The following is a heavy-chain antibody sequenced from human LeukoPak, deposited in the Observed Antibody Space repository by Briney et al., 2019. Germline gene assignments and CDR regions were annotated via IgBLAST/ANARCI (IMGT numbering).Heavy chain of an antibody. Sequence: GAPVKVSCKASGYTFTSYGISWVRQAPGQGLEWMGWISAYNGNTNYAQKLQGRVTMTTDTSTSTAYMELRSLRSDDTAVYYCARVSEMATITHYYYYYGMDVWGQGTTVTVSS. D-gene: IGHD5-24*01. J-gene: IGHJ6*02. CDR1: GYTFTSYG. CDR2: ISAYNGNT. V-gene: IGHV1-18*01. CDR3: ARVSEMATITHYYYYYGMDV.